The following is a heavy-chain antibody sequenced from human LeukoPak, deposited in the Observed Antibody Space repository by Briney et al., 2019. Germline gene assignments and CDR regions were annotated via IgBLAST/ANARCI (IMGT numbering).Heavy chain of an antibody. CDR2: ISSSGSTI. J-gene: IGHJ4*02. CDR3: ARDGEDSGSYYAYFDY. D-gene: IGHD1-26*01. V-gene: IGHV3-48*04. Sequence: PGGSLRLSCAASGFTFSGSGMHWVRQAPGKGLEWVSYISSSGSTIYYADSVKGRFTISRDNAKNSLYLQMNSLRAEDTAVYYCARDGEDSGSYYAYFDYWGQGTLVTVSS. CDR1: GFTFSGSG.